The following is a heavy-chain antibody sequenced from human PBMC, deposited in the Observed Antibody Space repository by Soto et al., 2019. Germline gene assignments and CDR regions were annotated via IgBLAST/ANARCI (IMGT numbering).Heavy chain of an antibody. V-gene: IGHV4-30-2*01. Sequence: TLSLTCAVSGGSISSGGYSWIWIRHPPGKGLEWIGYIYHSGSTYYNPSLKSRVTISVDRSKNQFSLKLSSVTAADTAVYYCARVMVRGGIYYFDYWGQGTLVPVSS. D-gene: IGHD3-10*01. J-gene: IGHJ4*02. CDR2: IYHSGST. CDR1: GGSISSGGYS. CDR3: ARVMVRGGIYYFDY.